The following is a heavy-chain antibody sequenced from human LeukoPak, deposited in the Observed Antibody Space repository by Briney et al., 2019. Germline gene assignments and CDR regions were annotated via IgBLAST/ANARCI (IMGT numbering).Heavy chain of an antibody. Sequence: ASVKVSCKTSGYTFTSYHMHWVRQAPGQELEWMAIIKSTSDTTVYAQKFQCRVTVTRETSTSTVYMDLSSLSSEDTAVDYCVREDAHTYYFDFWGAGTLVTVSS. V-gene: IGHV1-46*01. J-gene: IGHJ4*02. CDR3: VREDAHTYYFDF. D-gene: IGHD2-2*01. CDR2: IKSTSDTT. CDR1: GYTFTSYH.